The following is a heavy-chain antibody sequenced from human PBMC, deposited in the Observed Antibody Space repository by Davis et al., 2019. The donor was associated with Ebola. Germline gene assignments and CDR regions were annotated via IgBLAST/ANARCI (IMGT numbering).Heavy chain of an antibody. CDR3: ARVFWSGYWGSNWFDP. D-gene: IGHD3-3*01. CDR2: ISAYNGNT. V-gene: IGHV1-18*01. J-gene: IGHJ5*02. CDR1: GYTFTSYG. Sequence: ASVKVSCKASGYTFTSYGISWVRQAPGQGLEWMGWISAYNGNTNYAQKLQGRVTMTTDTSTSTAYMELRSLRSDDTAVYYCARVFWSGYWGSNWFDPWGQGTLVTVSS.